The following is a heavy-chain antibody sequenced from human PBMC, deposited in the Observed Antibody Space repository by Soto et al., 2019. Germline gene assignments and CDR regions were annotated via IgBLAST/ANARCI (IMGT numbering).Heavy chain of an antibody. V-gene: IGHV3-30-3*01. Sequence: GGFLRLSCAASGFTFSSYAMHWVRQAPGKGLEWVAVISYDGSNKYYAGSVKGRFTISRDNSKNTLYLQMNSLRAEDTAVYYCARVKTIAVAGKGYYYYYGMDVWGQGTTVTVSS. CDR3: ARVKTIAVAGKGYYYYYGMDV. J-gene: IGHJ6*02. CDR2: ISYDGSNK. CDR1: GFTFSSYA. D-gene: IGHD6-19*01.